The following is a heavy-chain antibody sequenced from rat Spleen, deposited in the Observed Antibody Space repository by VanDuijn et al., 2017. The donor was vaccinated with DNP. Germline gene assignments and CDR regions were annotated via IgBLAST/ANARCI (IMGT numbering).Heavy chain of an antibody. D-gene: IGHD1-2*01. CDR2: ISYSGGT. CDR1: GYSITSHY. V-gene: IGHV3-1*01. J-gene: IGHJ1*01. Sequence: EVQLQESGPGLVKPSQSLSLTCPVTGYSITSHYWGWIRKFPGNKMEWIGHISYSGGTGYNPSLKSRISITRDTSNNQLFLQLNSVTTEDTATYYCARAAMSLYWYFDFWGPGTMVTVSS. CDR3: ARAAMSLYWYFDF.